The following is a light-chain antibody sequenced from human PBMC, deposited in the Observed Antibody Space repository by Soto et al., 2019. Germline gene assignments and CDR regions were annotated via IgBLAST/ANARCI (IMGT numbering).Light chain of an antibody. J-gene: IGLJ1*01. CDR3: SSYAGSNNYV. V-gene: IGLV2-8*01. CDR1: SSDVGGYNY. Sequence: QSALTQPPSASGSPEQSVTISCTGTSSDVGGYNYVSWYQQHPGKAPKLMIYGVTKRPSGVPDRFSGSKSGNTASLTVSGLQAEDEAYYYCSSYAGSNNYVFGTGTKSPS. CDR2: GVT.